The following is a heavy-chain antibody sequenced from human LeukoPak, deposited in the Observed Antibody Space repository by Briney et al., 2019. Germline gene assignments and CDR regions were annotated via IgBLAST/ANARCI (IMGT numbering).Heavy chain of an antibody. CDR2: ISYDGSNK. CDR1: GFTFSNYG. Sequence: PGGSLRLSCAASGFTFSNYGIHWVRQAPGKGLEWVAVISYDGSNKYYAESLKGRFTISRDNSKNTLYLQMNSLTAEDTAVYYCAKNTVCHYVRGSSDPYFDYWGEGKLVTVSS. CDR3: AKNTVCHYVRGSSDPYFDY. D-gene: IGHD3-10*02. J-gene: IGHJ4*02. V-gene: IGHV3-30*18.